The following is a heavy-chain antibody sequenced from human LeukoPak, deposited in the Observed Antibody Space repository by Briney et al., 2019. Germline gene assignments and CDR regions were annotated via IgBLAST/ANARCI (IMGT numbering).Heavy chain of an antibody. CDR3: AKVVSSGYPTWSPFDH. D-gene: IGHD3-22*01. Sequence: GGSLRLSCAASGFTFSSYAMSWVRQVPGKGLEWVSAISGSGGTTNYAASVKGRFTISRDNSKNTLYLQMNSLRAEDTAVYYCAKVVSSGYPTWSPFDHWGQGTLVTVSS. CDR1: GFTFSSYA. J-gene: IGHJ4*02. CDR2: ISGSGGTT. V-gene: IGHV3-23*01.